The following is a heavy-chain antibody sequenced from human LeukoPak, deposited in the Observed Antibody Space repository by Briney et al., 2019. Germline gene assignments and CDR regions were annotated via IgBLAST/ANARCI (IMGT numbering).Heavy chain of an antibody. V-gene: IGHV4-61*01. J-gene: IGHJ4*02. Sequence: SETLSLTCTVSGGSISSGSYYWSWIRQPPGKGLEWIGYIYYSGSTNYNPSLKSRVTISVDTSKNQFSLKLSSVTAADTAVYYCASGALGRDGLFDYWGQGTLVTVSS. CDR1: GGSISSGSYY. CDR2: IYYSGST. D-gene: IGHD5-24*01. CDR3: ASGALGRDGLFDY.